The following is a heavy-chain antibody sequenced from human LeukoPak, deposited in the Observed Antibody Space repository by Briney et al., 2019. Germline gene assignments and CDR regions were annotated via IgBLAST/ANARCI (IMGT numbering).Heavy chain of an antibody. D-gene: IGHD2-8*01. V-gene: IGHV3-30*02. CDR1: GFTFSSYG. J-gene: IGHJ6*03. CDR2: IRYDGSNK. CDR3: AKNGVCPLDCYYMDV. Sequence: GGSLRLSCAASGFTFSSYGMHWVRQAPGKGLEWVVFIRYDGSNKYYADSVKGRFTISRDNSKNTLYLQMNSLRAEDTAVYYCAKNGVCPLDCYYMDVWGKGTTVTVSS.